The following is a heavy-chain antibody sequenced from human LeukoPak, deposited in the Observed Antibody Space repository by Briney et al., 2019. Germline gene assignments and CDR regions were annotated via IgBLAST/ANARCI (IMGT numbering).Heavy chain of an antibody. V-gene: IGHV1-24*01. D-gene: IGHD3-22*01. J-gene: IGHJ3*02. CDR3: ATGGISLIPYHDSSGSPYDAFDI. CDR1: GYTLTELS. CDR2: FDPEDGET. Sequence: GASVKVSCKVSGYTLTELSMHWVRQAPGKGLEWMGGFDPEDGETIYAQKFQGRVTMTEDTSTDTAYMELSSLRSEDTAVYYCATGGISLIPYHDSSGSPYDAFDIWGQGTMVTVSS.